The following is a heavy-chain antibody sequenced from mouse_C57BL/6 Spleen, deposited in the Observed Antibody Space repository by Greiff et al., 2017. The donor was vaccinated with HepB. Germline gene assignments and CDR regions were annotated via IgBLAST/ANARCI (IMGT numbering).Heavy chain of an antibody. CDR2: IDPETGGT. D-gene: IGHD2-4*01. J-gene: IGHJ2*01. CDR3: TRGYYDYDGGY. V-gene: IGHV1-15*01. Sequence: QVQLKESGAELVRPGASVTLSCKASGYTFTDYEMHWVKQTPVHGLEWIGAIDPETGGTAYNQKFKGKAILTADKSSSTAYMELRSLTSEDSAVYYCTRGYYDYDGGYWGQGTTLTVSS. CDR1: GYTFTDYE.